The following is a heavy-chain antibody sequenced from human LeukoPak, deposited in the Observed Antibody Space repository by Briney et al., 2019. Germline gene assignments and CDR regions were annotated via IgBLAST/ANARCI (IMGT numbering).Heavy chain of an antibody. Sequence: GGSLRLSCAASGFTFSSYGMHWVRQAPGKGLEWVAVTSYDGSNKYYADSVKGRFTISRDNSKNTLYLQMNSLRAEDTAVYCCAKGTRYSGSGNYSYFDYWGQGTLVTVSS. CDR2: TSYDGSNK. J-gene: IGHJ4*02. D-gene: IGHD3-10*01. V-gene: IGHV3-30*18. CDR3: AKGTRYSGSGNYSYFDY. CDR1: GFTFSSYG.